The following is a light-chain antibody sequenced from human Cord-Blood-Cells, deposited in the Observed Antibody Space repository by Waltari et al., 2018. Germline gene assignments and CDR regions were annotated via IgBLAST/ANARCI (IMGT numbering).Light chain of an antibody. Sequence: EIVLTQSPGTLSLSPGERATLSCRASQSVSSSYLAWYQQRPGQAPGLLIYGASSRATGIPDRFSGSGSGTDFTLTISRLEPEDFAVYYGQQYGSSPLFTFGPGTKVDIK. V-gene: IGKV3-20*01. CDR1: QSVSSSY. J-gene: IGKJ3*01. CDR2: GAS. CDR3: QQYGSSPLFT.